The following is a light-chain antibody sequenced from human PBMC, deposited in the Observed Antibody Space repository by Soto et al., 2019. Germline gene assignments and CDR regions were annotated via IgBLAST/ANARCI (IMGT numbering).Light chain of an antibody. J-gene: IGKJ1*01. V-gene: IGKV3-20*01. CDR2: GAS. CDR1: QSVSSSY. Sequence: EIVLTQSPGTLSLSPGERATLSCRASQSVSSSYLAWYQQKPGQAPRLLIYGASSRDTGIPDRFSGSGSGTDFTLTISRLEPEDFAVYYCQQYGSSPTWTFGQGTKGESK. CDR3: QQYGSSPTWT.